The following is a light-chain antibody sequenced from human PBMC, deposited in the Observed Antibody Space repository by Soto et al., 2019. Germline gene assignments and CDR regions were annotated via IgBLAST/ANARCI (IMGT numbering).Light chain of an antibody. Sequence: EIVMTQSPATLSVSPGEGATLSYRASQGIGVTLAWYQQKPDQTPRLLIYNAFTRATGVPSRFSGSGSGTDFTVYINSLQSEDFAVYYCQRYNDWPVTVGGGTMVDSK. CDR1: QGIGVT. J-gene: IGKJ4*01. V-gene: IGKV3-15*01. CDR2: NAF. CDR3: QRYNDWPVT.